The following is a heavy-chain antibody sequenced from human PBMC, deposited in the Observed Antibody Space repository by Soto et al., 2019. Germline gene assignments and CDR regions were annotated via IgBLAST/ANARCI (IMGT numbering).Heavy chain of an antibody. D-gene: IGHD5-12*01. CDR1: GFTFSSYG. J-gene: IGHJ4*02. CDR2: ISYDGSNK. V-gene: IGHV3-30*18. Sequence: QVQLVESGGGVVQPGRSLRLSCAASGFTFSSYGMHWVRQAPGKGLEWVAVISYDGSNKYYADSVKGRFTISRDNYKNTMYLQMDSLRAEDTAVYYCANDKAKSDLSGYDEGSFDYWGQGTLVTVSS. CDR3: ANDKAKSDLSGYDEGSFDY.